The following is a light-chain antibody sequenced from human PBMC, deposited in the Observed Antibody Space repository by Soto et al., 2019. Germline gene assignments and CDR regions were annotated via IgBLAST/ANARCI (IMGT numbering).Light chain of an antibody. J-gene: IGKJ1*01. CDR3: QQYGSTPPT. V-gene: IGKV3-20*01. Sequence: EIVLTQSPVTLSLSPGERATLSCRASQSVRSNYLAWYQQKPGQAPSLIIDAASRRATGIPDRLSGSGSGTDFPLTIGTLETEDVAVYSCQQYGSTPPTFGQVTKVEIK. CDR2: AAS. CDR1: QSVRSNY.